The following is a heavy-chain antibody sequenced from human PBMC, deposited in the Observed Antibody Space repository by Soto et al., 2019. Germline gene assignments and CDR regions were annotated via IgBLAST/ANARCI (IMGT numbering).Heavy chain of an antibody. Sequence: PSETLSLTCTVSGASISSSSYYWGWIRQPPGEGLEWIASIYYNERTYYNPSLRSRLTTSVDTSKNQFSLILTSVTAADTAVYSCASGGTIAGDSSYYGMDVWGQGTTVTVYS. CDR3: ASGGTIAGDSSYYGMDV. J-gene: IGHJ6*02. D-gene: IGHD1-1*01. CDR2: IYYNERT. V-gene: IGHV4-39*01. CDR1: GASISSSSYY.